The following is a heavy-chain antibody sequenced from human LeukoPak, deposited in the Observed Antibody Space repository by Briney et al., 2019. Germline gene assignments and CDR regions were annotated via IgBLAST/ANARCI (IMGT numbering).Heavy chain of an antibody. D-gene: IGHD5-12*01. V-gene: IGHV4-34*01. CDR1: GGSFSGYY. CDR2: INHSGST. CDR3: ARGGSGYDLWYYYYGMDV. J-gene: IGHJ6*02. Sequence: SETLSLTCAVYGGSFSGYYWSWIRQPPGKGLEWIGEINHSGSTNYNPSLKSRVTISVDTSKNQFSLELSSVTAADTAVYYRARGGSGYDLWYYYYGMDVWGQGTTVTVSS.